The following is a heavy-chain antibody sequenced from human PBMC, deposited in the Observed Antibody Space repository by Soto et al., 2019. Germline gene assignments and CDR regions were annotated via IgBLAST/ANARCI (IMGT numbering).Heavy chain of an antibody. CDR1: GGSLIGYY. J-gene: IGHJ6*02. CDR3: ARTSDLDV. D-gene: IGHD1-26*01. V-gene: IGHV4-34*01. CDR2: INYSGSN. Sequence: SETLSLTCAVYGGSLIGYYGNWLRQSPGEGLEWIGEINYSGSNNYNTSIKGRVTILRDTSKNQVSLKLSSVPAADAAAYYCARTSDLDVWGQGTSVTVSS.